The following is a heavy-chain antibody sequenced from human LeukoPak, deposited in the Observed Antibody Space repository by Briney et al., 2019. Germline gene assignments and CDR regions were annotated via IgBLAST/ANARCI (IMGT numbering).Heavy chain of an antibody. J-gene: IGHJ5*02. CDR1: GGSISSHY. Sequence: SETLSLTCTVSGGSISSHYWSWIRQPPGKGLEWIGYIYYSGSTNYNPSLKSRVTISVDTSKNQFSLKLSSVTAAGTAVYYCARGRITIFGVGNNWFDPWGQGTLVTVSS. V-gene: IGHV4-59*11. D-gene: IGHD3-3*01. CDR3: ARGRITIFGVGNNWFDP. CDR2: IYYSGST.